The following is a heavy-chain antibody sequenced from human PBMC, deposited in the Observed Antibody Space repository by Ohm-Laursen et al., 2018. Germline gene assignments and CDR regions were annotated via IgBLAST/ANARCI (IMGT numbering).Heavy chain of an antibody. D-gene: IGHD1/OR15-1a*01. Sequence: SQTLSLTCTVSGGSISSSSYYWGWIRQPPGKGLEWIGSIYYSGSTYYNPSLKSRVTISVDTSKNQLSLTLRSVTAADTAVYYCARDSTGRTPRWFDPWGQGTLVTVSS. V-gene: IGHV4-39*02. CDR3: ARDSTGRTPRWFDP. J-gene: IGHJ5*02. CDR2: IYYSGST. CDR1: GGSISSSSYY.